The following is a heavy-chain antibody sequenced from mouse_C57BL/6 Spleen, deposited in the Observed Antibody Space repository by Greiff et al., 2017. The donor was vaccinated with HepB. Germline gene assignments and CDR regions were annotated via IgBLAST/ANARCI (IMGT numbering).Heavy chain of an antibody. V-gene: IGHV5-17*01. CDR1: GFTFSDYG. J-gene: IGHJ4*01. D-gene: IGHD1-1*01. CDR3: ARNYYYYGSSYDAMDY. Sequence: EVKLQESGGGLVKPGGSLKLSCAASGFTFSDYGMHWVRQAPEKGLEWVAYISSGSSTIYYADTVKGRFTISRDNAKNTLFLQMTSLRSEDTAMYYCARNYYYYGSSYDAMDYWGQGTSVTVSS. CDR2: ISSGSSTI.